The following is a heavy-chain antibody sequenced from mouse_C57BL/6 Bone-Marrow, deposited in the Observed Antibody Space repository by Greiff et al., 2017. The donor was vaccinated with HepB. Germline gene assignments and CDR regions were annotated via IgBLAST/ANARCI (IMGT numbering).Heavy chain of an antibody. CDR2: IDPSDSET. Sequence: QVQLQQPGAELVRPGSSVKLSCKASGYTFTSYWMHWVKQRPIQGLEWIGNIDPSDSETHYNQKFKDKATLTVDKSSSTAYMQLSSLTSEDSAVYYCARSDSSEEDWGDYWGQGTSVTVSS. V-gene: IGHV1-52*01. CDR1: GYTFTSYW. J-gene: IGHJ4*01. D-gene: IGHD3-2*02. CDR3: ARSDSSEEDWGDY.